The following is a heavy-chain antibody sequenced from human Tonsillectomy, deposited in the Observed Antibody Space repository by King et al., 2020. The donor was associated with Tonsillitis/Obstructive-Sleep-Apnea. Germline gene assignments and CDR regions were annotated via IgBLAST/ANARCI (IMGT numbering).Heavy chain of an antibody. J-gene: IGHJ3*02. V-gene: IGHV4-59*01. CDR3: AREGAVMNVFDI. Sequence: LQLQESGPGLVKPSETLSLTCTVSGGSICGYYWSWIRQPPGKGLECIGYIYYSGGTNYNPSLKSRVTISVDTSKNQFSLNLSSVTAADTAVYYCAREGAVMNVFDIWGQGTMVTVSS. D-gene: IGHD2-8*01. CDR2: IYYSGGT. CDR1: GGSICGYY.